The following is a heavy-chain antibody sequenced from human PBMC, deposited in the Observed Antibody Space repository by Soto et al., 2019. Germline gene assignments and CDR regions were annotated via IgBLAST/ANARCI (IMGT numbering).Heavy chain of an antibody. CDR3: ARGDLYCSSTSCYTGYYYYGMDV. CDR1: GGSFIGYY. V-gene: IGHV4-34*01. CDR2: INHSGST. D-gene: IGHD2-2*02. Sequence: LSRTCAVYGGSFIGYYWSWIRQPPGKGLEWIGEINHSGSTNYNPSLKSRVTISVDTSKNQFSLKLSSVTAADTAVYYCARGDLYCSSTSCYTGYYYYGMDVWGQGTTVTVSS. J-gene: IGHJ6*02.